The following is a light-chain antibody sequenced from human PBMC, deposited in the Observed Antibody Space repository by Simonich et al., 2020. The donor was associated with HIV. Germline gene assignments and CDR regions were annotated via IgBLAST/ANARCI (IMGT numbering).Light chain of an antibody. J-gene: IGKJ2*01. Sequence: IVMTQSQSTLSVSPGKRATPSCRASQSVSSKVAVYQQKPGHAPRLLIYGASTRATGIPARLSGSGSGTEFTRTISGMQSEDFVVYYCQQYNNWLYTFGQGTKLEIK. V-gene: IGKV3-15*01. CDR1: QSVSSK. CDR3: QQYNNWLYT. CDR2: GAS.